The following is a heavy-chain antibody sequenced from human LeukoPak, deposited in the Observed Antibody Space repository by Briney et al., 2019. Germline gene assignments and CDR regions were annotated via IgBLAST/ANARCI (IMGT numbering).Heavy chain of an antibody. CDR1: GFAFANQG. J-gene: IGHJ4*02. CDR2: IGGSGATT. Sequence: GGSLRLSCEASGFAFANQGMIWVRQVQGKGLDWVSAIGGSGATTYYADSVKGRFTISRDNSKNTMYLRINSLRADDTAVYYCAKLEGSWTDHWGQGILVNVFS. D-gene: IGHD3/OR15-3a*01. V-gene: IGHV3-23*01. CDR3: AKLEGSWTDH.